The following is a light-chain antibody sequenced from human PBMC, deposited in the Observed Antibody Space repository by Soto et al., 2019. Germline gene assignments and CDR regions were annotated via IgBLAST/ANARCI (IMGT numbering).Light chain of an antibody. J-gene: IGLJ1*01. Sequence: QSALTQPASVSGSPGQSITISCTGSFSDVGPHDYVSWYQQHPGKAPKLVIYDVTNRPSGVSSRFSGSKSGNTASLTISGLQAEDEGDYYCSSYTATRTYVFGTGTKVTVL. CDR1: FSDVGPHDY. V-gene: IGLV2-14*03. CDR2: DVT. CDR3: SSYTATRTYV.